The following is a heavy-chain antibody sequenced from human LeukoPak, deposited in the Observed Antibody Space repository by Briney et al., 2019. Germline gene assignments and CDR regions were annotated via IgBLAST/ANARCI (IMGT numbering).Heavy chain of an antibody. D-gene: IGHD2-2*02. CDR1: GFTFDDYA. J-gene: IGHJ4*02. CDR2: ISWNSGSI. CDR3: AKGFNDCSSTSCYIH. Sequence: GRSLRLSCAASGFTFDDYAMHWVRQAPGKGLEWVSGISWNSGSIGYADSVKGRFTISRDNAKNSLYLQMNSLRAEDTALYYCAKGFNDCSSTSCYIHWGQGTLVTVSS. V-gene: IGHV3-9*01.